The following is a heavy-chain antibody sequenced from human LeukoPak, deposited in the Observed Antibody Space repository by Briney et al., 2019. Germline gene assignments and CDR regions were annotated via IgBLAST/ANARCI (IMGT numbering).Heavy chain of an antibody. Sequence: GRSLRLSCEASGFTFDNYAMHWVRQAPGKGLEWVAVIWYDGSNKFYADSVKGRFPISRHNSKTTLYLQMNSLRAEDTAVYYCAREYHHSGIAVAGLVANWYFDLWGRGTLVTVSS. CDR2: IWYDGSNK. CDR3: AREYHHSGIAVAGLVANWYFDL. D-gene: IGHD6-19*01. CDR1: GFTFDNYA. J-gene: IGHJ2*01. V-gene: IGHV3-33*08.